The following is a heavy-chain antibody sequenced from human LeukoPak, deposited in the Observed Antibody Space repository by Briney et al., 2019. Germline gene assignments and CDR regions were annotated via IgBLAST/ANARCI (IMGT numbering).Heavy chain of an antibody. CDR2: IYYSGST. CDR3: ARQSITMIVVVAYFDL. Sequence: PSETLSLTCTVSGGSISSSSYYWGWIRQPPGKGLEWTGSIYYSGSTYYNPSLKSRVTISVDTSKNQFSLKLSSVTAADTAVYYCARQSITMIVVVAYFDLWGRGTLVTVSS. D-gene: IGHD3-22*01. CDR1: GGSISSSSYY. V-gene: IGHV4-39*01. J-gene: IGHJ2*01.